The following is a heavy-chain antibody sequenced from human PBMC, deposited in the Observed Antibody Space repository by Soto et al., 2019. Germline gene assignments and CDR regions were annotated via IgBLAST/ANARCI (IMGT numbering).Heavy chain of an antibody. CDR2: IWYDGSNK. J-gene: IGHJ6*02. CDR1: GFTFSSYG. Sequence: QVQLVESGGGVVQPGRSLRLSCAASGFTFSSYGMHWVRQAPGKGLEWVAVIWYDGSNKYYADSVKGRFTISRDNSKNTLYLQMNSLRAEDTAVYYCASNPTTVTTSHYYYYGMDVWRQGTTVTVSS. D-gene: IGHD4-17*01. V-gene: IGHV3-33*01. CDR3: ASNPTTVTTSHYYYYGMDV.